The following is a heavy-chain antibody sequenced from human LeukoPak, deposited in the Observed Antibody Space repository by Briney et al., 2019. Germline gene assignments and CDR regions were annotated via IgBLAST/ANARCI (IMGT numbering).Heavy chain of an antibody. V-gene: IGHV4-59*01. CDR1: GGSISSYY. CDR3: ARLPRDGYNYEWVDY. D-gene: IGHD5-24*01. CDR2: IYYGGST. J-gene: IGHJ4*02. Sequence: SETLSLTCTVSGGSISSYYWSWIRQPPGKGLEWIGYIYYGGSTNYNPSLKSRVTISVDTSKNQFSLKLSSVTAADTAVYYCARLPRDGYNYEWVDYWGQGTLVTVSS.